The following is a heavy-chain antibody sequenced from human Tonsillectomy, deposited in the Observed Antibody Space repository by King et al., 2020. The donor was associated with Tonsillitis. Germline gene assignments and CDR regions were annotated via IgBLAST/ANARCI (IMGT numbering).Heavy chain of an antibody. CDR3: AKGMLFRELLNLLDY. CDR1: GFTFSSYA. CDR2: ISGSGGST. D-gene: IGHD1-26*01. Sequence: VQLVESGGGLVQPGGSLRLSCAASGFTFSSYAMSWVRQAPGKGLEWVSAISGSGGSTYYADSVKGRFTISRDNSKNTLYLQMNSLSAEDTAVYYFAKGMLFRELLNLLDYWGQGTLVTVSS. V-gene: IGHV3-23*04. J-gene: IGHJ4*02.